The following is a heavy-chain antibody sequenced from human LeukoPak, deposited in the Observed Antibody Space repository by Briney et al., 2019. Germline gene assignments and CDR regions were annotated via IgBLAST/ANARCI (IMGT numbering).Heavy chain of an antibody. CDR3: TADAISGGKLDH. V-gene: IGHV3-66*01. D-gene: IGHD3-10*02. CDR2: TYSGGDT. Sequence: GGSLRLSCAASGFTVGNNYMNWVRQAPGKGLEWVSVTYSGGDTFYADSVKGRFIISRDNSKSTMYLQMNSLRAEDTAVYYCTADAISGGKLDHWGQGTLVTVSS. CDR1: GFTVGNNY. J-gene: IGHJ4*02.